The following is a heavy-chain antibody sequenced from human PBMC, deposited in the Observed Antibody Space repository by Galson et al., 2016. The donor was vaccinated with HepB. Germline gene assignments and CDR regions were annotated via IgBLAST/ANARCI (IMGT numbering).Heavy chain of an antibody. Sequence: SLRLSCAASGFTFSRFWMSWVRQAPGKGPEWVANAKEDGSEKYYVASVKGRFTISRDNAKNSLYLQMKSLRAEDTAVYYCARHMVRGVYGHWYFDLWGRGTLVTVPS. CDR3: ARHMVRGVYGHWYFDL. J-gene: IGHJ2*01. CDR2: AKEDGSEK. CDR1: GFTFSRFW. V-gene: IGHV3-7*01. D-gene: IGHD3-10*01.